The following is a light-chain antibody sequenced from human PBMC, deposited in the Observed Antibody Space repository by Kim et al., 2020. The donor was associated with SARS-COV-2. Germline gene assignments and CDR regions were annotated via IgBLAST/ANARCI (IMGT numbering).Light chain of an antibody. CDR1: SGSVSTSNY. J-gene: IGLJ2*01. CDR2: STN. CDR3: VLYRSGGIWV. V-gene: IGLV8-61*01. Sequence: QTVVTQEPTFSASPGETVTLTCGLTSGSVSTSNYPTWYQETPGQAPRTLIYSTNRRSSGVPDRFSGSILGDKAALTITGDQAEDESDYYCVLYRSGGIWVFGGGTQLTVL.